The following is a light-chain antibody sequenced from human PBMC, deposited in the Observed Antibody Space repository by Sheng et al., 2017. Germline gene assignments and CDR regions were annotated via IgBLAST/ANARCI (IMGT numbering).Light chain of an antibody. CDR3: SSYTSSTTWV. J-gene: IGLJ3*02. Sequence: SALTQPASVSGSPGQSITISCTGTTSDVGAYNYVSWYQHHPGKAPKLIIYDVSFRPSGVSYRFSGSKSGNTASLTISGLLSEDEADYYCSSYTSSTTWVFGGGTRLTVL. V-gene: IGLV2-14*03. CDR2: DVS. CDR1: TSDVGAYNY.